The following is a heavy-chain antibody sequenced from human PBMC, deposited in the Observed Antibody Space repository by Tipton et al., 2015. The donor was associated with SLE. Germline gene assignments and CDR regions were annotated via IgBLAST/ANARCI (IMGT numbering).Heavy chain of an antibody. CDR1: GFTFSTYW. CDR2: IYSDGSST. CDR3: AKVHPTPIAVASGFDY. Sequence: SLRLSCEASGFTFSTYWMHWVRQGPGKGLVWVSRIYSDGSSTKYADSVKGRFTISRDNAKNMLYLQMNSLRAEDTAVYYCAKVHPTPIAVASGFDYWGQGTLVTVSS. D-gene: IGHD6-19*01. V-gene: IGHV3-74*03. J-gene: IGHJ4*02.